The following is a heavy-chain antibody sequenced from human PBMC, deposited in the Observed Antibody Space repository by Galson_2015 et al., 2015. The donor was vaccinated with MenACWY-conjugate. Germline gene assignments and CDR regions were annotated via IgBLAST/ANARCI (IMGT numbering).Heavy chain of an antibody. D-gene: IGHD3-3*01. CDR1: GGSISSSNW. J-gene: IGHJ4*02. Sequence: SETPSLTCAVPGGSISSSNWWSWVRQPPGKGLEWIGEIYHSGSTNYNPSLKSRVSISVDKSKNQFSLKLSSVTAADTAVYYCARRGPGSDFWSGYYSFDYWGQGTLVTVSS. V-gene: IGHV4-4*02. CDR3: ARRGPGSDFWSGYYSFDY. CDR2: IYHSGST.